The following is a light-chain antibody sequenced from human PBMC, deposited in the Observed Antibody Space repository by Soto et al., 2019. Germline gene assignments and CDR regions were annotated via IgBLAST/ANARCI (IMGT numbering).Light chain of an antibody. CDR2: DAS. CDR1: QNIYNW. CDR3: QHMRT. Sequence: DIQMTQSPSTLSASVGDRVTITCRASQNIYNWIAWYQQKPGKAPKFLIYDASTLESGVPSGFSGRGFGTEFSFTISSLQPEDFGTYYCQHMRTFGQGTKVDIK. V-gene: IGKV1-5*01. J-gene: IGKJ1*01.